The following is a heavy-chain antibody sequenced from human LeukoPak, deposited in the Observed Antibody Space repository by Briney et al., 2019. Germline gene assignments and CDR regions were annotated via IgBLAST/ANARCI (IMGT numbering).Heavy chain of an antibody. J-gene: IGHJ5*02. Sequence: GGSLRLSCGASGFTFSGSSIHWVRQASGNGLEWIGLIRTKANTYATAYAASVTGRFTISRDDSKTTSYLQMNSLKTEDTALYFCTTSYSGNSWYDWFGPWGQGTLVTVSS. CDR3: TTSYSGNSWYDWFGP. CDR2: IRTKANTYAT. D-gene: IGHD6-13*01. V-gene: IGHV3-73*01. CDR1: GFTFSGSS.